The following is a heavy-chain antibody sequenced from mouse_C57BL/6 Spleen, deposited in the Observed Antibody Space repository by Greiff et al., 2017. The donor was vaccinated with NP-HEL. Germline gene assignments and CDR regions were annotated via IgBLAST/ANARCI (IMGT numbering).Heavy chain of an antibody. V-gene: IGHV1-15*01. CDR3: TNDGYYDGFAY. J-gene: IGHJ3*01. CDR2: IDPETGGT. CDR1: GYTFTDYE. Sequence: QVTLKESGAELVRPGASVTLSCKASGYTFTDYEMHWVKQTPVHGLEWIGAIDPETGGTAYNQKFKGKAILTADKSSSTAYMELRSLTSEDSAVYYCTNDGYYDGFAYWGQGTLVTVSA. D-gene: IGHD2-3*01.